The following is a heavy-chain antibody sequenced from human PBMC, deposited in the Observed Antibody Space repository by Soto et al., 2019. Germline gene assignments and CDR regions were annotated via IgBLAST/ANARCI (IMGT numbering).Heavy chain of an antibody. CDR3: ARDHYYDSSGTYYYYGMDV. CDR1: GFTISSYG. J-gene: IGHJ6*02. Sequence: GGSLRLSCAASGFTISSYGMHRARQAPGKGLEWVEVISYDGSNKYYADFVKGRFTISRDNSKNTLYLQMNSLRAEDTAVYYCARDHYYDSSGTYYYYGMDVWGQGTTVTVS. CDR2: ISYDGSNK. V-gene: IGHV3-30*03. D-gene: IGHD3-22*01.